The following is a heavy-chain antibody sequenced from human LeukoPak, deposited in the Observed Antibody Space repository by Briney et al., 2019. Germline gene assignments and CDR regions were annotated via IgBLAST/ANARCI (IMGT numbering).Heavy chain of an antibody. J-gene: IGHJ6*02. CDR2: IYYSGST. Sequence: SETLSLTCTDSGGSISDYYWNWIRQPPGKGLEWIGYIYYSGSTNYNPSLKSRVTISVDTSKNQFSLKLSSVTAADTAVYYCAKDQVSGMTGTPAGYYGMDVWGQGTTVTVSS. CDR1: GGSISDYY. D-gene: IGHD1-20*01. CDR3: AKDQVSGMTGTPAGYYGMDV. V-gene: IGHV4-59*12.